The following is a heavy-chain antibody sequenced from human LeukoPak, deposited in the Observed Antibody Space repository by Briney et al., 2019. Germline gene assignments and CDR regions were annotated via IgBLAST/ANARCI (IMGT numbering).Heavy chain of an antibody. V-gene: IGHV3-48*02. CDR3: ATSGNYYLKY. J-gene: IGHJ4*02. D-gene: IGHD1-26*01. Sequence: GSLRLSCAASGFAFSSYAMSWVRPAPGKGLEWVSHITSSSTNIYYADSVKGRFTISRDNAKNALSLQMNSLRDEDTAVYYCATSGNYYLKYWGQGTLVTVSS. CDR2: ITSSSTNI. CDR1: GFAFSSYA.